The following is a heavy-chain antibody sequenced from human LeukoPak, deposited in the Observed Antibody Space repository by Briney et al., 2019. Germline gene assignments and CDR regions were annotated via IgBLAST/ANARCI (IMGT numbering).Heavy chain of an antibody. D-gene: IGHD3-22*01. CDR2: IWYDGSNK. CDR1: GFTFSSYG. Sequence: GGSLRLSCAASGFTFSSYGMHWVRQAPGKGLEWVAVIWYDGSNKYYADSVKGRFTTSRDNSKNTLYLQMNSLRAEDTAVYYCAKGEGYYDSSGYSYWGQGTLVTVSS. V-gene: IGHV3-33*06. CDR3: AKGEGYYDSSGYSY. J-gene: IGHJ4*02.